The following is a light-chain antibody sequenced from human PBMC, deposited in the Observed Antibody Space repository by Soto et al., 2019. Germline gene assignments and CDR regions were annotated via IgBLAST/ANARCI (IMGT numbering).Light chain of an antibody. CDR2: SAS. V-gene: IGKV3-20*01. CDR3: QQYGTSPYT. CDR1: QSVSNSY. J-gene: IGKJ2*01. Sequence: EIVLTQSPGTLSLSPGERATLSCRASQSVSNSYLAWYQQKPGQAPRLLIYSASSRATGIPDRFSGSGSGTDFTLTISRLEPEDFAVYYCQQYGTSPYTFGQGTKLDIK.